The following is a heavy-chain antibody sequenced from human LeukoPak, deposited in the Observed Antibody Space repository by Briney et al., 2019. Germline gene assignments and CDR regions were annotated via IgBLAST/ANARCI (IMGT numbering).Heavy chain of an antibody. J-gene: IGHJ4*02. Sequence: ASVKVSFKASGYTFTSYDINWVRQATGQGLEWMGWMNPNSGNTGYAQKFQGRVTITRNTSISTAYMELSSLRSEDTAVYYCARAKKHTTIFGVVITYYFDYWGQGTLVTVSS. V-gene: IGHV1-8*03. CDR1: GYTFTSYD. D-gene: IGHD3-3*01. CDR2: MNPNSGNT. CDR3: ARAKKHTTIFGVVITYYFDY.